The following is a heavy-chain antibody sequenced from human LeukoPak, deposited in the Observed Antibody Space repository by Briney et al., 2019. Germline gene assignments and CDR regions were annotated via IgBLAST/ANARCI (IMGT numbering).Heavy chain of an antibody. J-gene: IGHJ4*02. CDR2: IRSDGRDK. Sequence: GGSLTLSCAASGFTFSVYDIHWVRQAPGRGWEWVTTIRSDGRDKYYSDSVKGRFTISRDNSKNMVYLQLNSPKVEDTAVYYYAKEGSTWYDFDYWGQGTLVTVSS. CDR3: AKEGSTWYDFDY. CDR1: GFTFSVYD. D-gene: IGHD6-13*01. V-gene: IGHV3-30*02.